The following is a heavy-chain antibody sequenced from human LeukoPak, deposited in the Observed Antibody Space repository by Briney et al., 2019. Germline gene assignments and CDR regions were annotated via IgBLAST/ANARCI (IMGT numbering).Heavy chain of an antibody. V-gene: IGHV4-34*01. D-gene: IGHD1-14*01. Sequence: SETLSLTCGVSGGSFSGYYWTWIRQSPGKRLEWMGEINHSGTTIYNPSLKNRVTMSVDTSRNQISLKMTSVTAADSAVYYCARGRNWQTFYHYCMDVWGNGTRVTVSS. CDR3: ARGRNWQTFYHYCMDV. CDR1: GGSFSGYY. CDR2: INHSGTT. J-gene: IGHJ6*03.